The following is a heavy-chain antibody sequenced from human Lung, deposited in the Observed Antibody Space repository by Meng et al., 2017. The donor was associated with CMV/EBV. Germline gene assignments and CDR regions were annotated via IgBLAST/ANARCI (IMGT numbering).Heavy chain of an antibody. J-gene: IGHJ4*02. CDR2: IYYNRGT. D-gene: IGHD4/OR15-4a*01. V-gene: IGHV4-59*13. CDR1: GGSISHYC. Sequence: SXTLSLXCTVSGGSISHYCWNWIRQPPGKGLEWIGYIYYNRGTNYNPSLKGRVTISLETSKNQFSLKLSSVTAANTAVYYCARGHYGDSSAYFEFWGPGNXVNGAS. CDR3: ARGHYGDSSAYFEF.